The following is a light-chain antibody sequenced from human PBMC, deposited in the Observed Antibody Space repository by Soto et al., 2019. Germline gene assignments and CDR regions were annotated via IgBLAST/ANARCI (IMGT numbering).Light chain of an antibody. CDR1: EDISVY. Sequence: IQMTQSPSSLSASVGDRVTITCQASEDISVYLNWYQHKPGKAPKLLIYAASNLQSGVPSRFSGSGSGTDFTLTISSLQPEDFATYYCQQSYSTPLTLGGGTKVDIK. J-gene: IGKJ4*01. CDR2: AAS. V-gene: IGKV1-39*01. CDR3: QQSYSTPLT.